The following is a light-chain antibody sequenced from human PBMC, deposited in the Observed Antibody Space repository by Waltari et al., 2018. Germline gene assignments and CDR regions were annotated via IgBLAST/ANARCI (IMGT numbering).Light chain of an antibody. J-gene: IGKJ2*01. Sequence: DIVMTQSPDSLAVSLGERATSNCRSSQTVLYSSNNKNSLAWFQQRPGQPPKLLIYWASTRESGVPDRFSGSWSRTDFTLTINGLHAADVAVYYCQQYYSAPFPFGQGTKLEIK. CDR2: WAS. CDR1: QTVLYSSNNKNS. V-gene: IGKV4-1*01. CDR3: QQYYSAPFP.